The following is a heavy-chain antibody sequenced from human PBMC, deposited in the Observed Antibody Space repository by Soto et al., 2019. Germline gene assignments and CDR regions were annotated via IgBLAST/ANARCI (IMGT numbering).Heavy chain of an antibody. Sequence: ASVKVSCKASGYTFTDYYLHWVRQAPGQGLEWMGWTNPDSGGTNYAQKFQGRVTMTRDTSISTAYMELSRLRSDDTAVYYCARVQGSRSPYYFDSWGQGTLVTVSS. V-gene: IGHV1-2*02. D-gene: IGHD3-10*01. CDR1: GYTFTDYY. J-gene: IGHJ4*02. CDR2: TNPDSGGT. CDR3: ARVQGSRSPYYFDS.